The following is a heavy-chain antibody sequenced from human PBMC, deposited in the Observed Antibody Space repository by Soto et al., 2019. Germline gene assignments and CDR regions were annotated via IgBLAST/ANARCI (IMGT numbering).Heavy chain of an antibody. J-gene: IGHJ4*02. CDR3: AGCFSACKGAPLDF. CDR1: GFTFSSFA. V-gene: IGHV3-23*01. D-gene: IGHD3-16*01. Sequence: PWGSLRLSCAASGFTFSSFAMSWVRQAPGKGLDWVSAISGSGGSTYYADSVKGRFAISRDNSKNTLYLQMSSLRAEDTATYYCAGCFSACKGAPLDFWGQGTLVTVSS. CDR2: ISGSGGST.